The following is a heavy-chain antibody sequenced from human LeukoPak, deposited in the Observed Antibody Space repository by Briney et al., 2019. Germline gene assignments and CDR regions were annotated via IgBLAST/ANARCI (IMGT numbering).Heavy chain of an antibody. J-gene: IGHJ4*02. V-gene: IGHV4-39*07. Sequence: PSETLSLTCTVSGGSITSTTYYWGWIRQPPGKGPEWIGSIYYSGSIYFNPSLKSRLTMSVDTSKNQFSLKLSSVTAADTAVYYCARTAPQQGVGRITIFGVVGPYFFDYWGQGTMVTVSS. D-gene: IGHD3-3*01. CDR3: ARTAPQQGVGRITIFGVVGPYFFDY. CDR1: GGSITSTTYY. CDR2: IYYSGSI.